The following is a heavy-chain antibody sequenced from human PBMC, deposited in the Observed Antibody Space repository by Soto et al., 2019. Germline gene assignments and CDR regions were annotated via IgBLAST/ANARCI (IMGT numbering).Heavy chain of an antibody. CDR1: VDSITTYY. CDR2: IDTSGNT. V-gene: IGHV4-4*07. J-gene: IGHJ6*02. CDR3: ARYSNNWFQTEGMDV. D-gene: IGHD6-13*01. Sequence: SETLSLTCTVSVDSITTYYWSWIRQPAGKGLEWIGRIDTSGNTNYNPSLKSRVTMSEDTSKKQFSLKLTSVTAADTAVYYCARYSNNWFQTEGMDVWGQGTTVTVS.